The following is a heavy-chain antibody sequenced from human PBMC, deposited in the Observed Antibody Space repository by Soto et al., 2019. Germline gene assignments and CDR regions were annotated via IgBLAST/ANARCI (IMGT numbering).Heavy chain of an antibody. CDR2: ISWDGGST. CDR1: GFTFDDYA. D-gene: IGHD3-3*01. CDR3: AKDIGGLRFLEWLPTPPGMDV. Sequence: GGSLRLSCAASGFTFDDYAMHWVRQAPGKGLEWVSLISWDGGSTYYADSVKGRFTISRDNSKNPLYLQMNSLRTEDTALYYCAKDIGGLRFLEWLPTPPGMDVWGQGTTVTVSS. V-gene: IGHV3-43*01. J-gene: IGHJ6*02.